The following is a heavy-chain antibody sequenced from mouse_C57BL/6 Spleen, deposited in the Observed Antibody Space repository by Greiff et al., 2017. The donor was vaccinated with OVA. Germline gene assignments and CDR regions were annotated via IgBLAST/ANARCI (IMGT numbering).Heavy chain of an antibody. J-gene: IGHJ2*01. CDR1: GYTFTSYW. CDR3: SRLDGGDFDY. Sequence: VQLQQPGAELVKPGASVKLSCKASGYTFTSYWMQWVKQRPGQGLEWIGEIDPSDSYTNYNQKFKGKATLTVDTSSSTAYMQLSSLTSDDDAVYYCSRLDGGDFDYWGQGTTLTVSS. V-gene: IGHV1-50*01. CDR2: IDPSDSYT.